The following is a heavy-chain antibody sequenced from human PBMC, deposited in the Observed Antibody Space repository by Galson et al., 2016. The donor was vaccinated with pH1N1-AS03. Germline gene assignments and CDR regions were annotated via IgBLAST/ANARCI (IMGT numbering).Heavy chain of an antibody. CDR1: GFNFTSHW. CDR3: ARLSYYDSSASSGFHY. D-gene: IGHD3-22*01. V-gene: IGHV5-10-1*01. Sequence: QSGAEVKKPGESLRISCKGSGFNFTSHWISWVRQMPGKGLEWMGRIDPSDSYTNYSPSFKGHVTISGDKSINTAYLQWSSLKASETAMYYCARLSYYDSSASSGFHYWGPGTLVTVSS. CDR2: IDPSDSYT. J-gene: IGHJ4*02.